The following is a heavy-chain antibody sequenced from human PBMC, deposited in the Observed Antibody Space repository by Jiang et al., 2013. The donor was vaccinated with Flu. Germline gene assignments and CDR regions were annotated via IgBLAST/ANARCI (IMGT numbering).Heavy chain of an antibody. CDR2: IHPGDSDA. Sequence: GAEVKKPGESLKISCKGSGYSFTTYWIGWVRQMSEKGLEWMGIIHPGDSDATYSPSFQGQVTISADKSISTAYLQWNSLKASDTAMYYCARQDVTYDSIWGSFRQNWYFDLWGRGTLVTVSS. CDR1: GYSFTTYW. V-gene: IGHV5-51*01. CDR3: ARQDVTYDSIWGSFRQNWYFDL. D-gene: IGHD3-16*02. J-gene: IGHJ2*01.